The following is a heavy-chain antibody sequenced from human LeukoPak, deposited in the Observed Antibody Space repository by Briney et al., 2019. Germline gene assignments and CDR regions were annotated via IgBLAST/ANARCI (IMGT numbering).Heavy chain of an antibody. D-gene: IGHD3-3*01. CDR1: GFTFSSYS. CDR2: ISSSSSYI. V-gene: IGHV3-21*01. Sequence: GGALRLSCAASGFTFSSYSMNWVRQAPGKGLEWVSSISSSSSYIYYADSVKGRFTISRDNAKNSRYLQMNSLRAEDTAVYYCARLHDFWSGSTDNWFDPWGQGTLVTVSS. CDR3: ARLHDFWSGSTDNWFDP. J-gene: IGHJ5*02.